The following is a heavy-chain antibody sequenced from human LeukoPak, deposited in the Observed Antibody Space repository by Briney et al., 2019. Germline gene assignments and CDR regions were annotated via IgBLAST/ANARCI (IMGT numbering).Heavy chain of an antibody. Sequence: SETLSLTCTVSGGSISSSSYYWAWIRQPPGKGLEYIGSIYYSGSTYYNPSLKSRVTISVDTSKNQFSLKLSSVTAADTAVYYCARDRRGDPVDYWGQGTLVTVSS. CDR3: ARDRRGDPVDY. D-gene: IGHD3-16*01. V-gene: IGHV4-39*07. J-gene: IGHJ4*02. CDR2: IYYSGST. CDR1: GGSISSSSYY.